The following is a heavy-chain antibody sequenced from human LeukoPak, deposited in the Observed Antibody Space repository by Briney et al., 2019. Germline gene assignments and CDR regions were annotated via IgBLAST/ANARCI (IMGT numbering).Heavy chain of an antibody. J-gene: IGHJ4*02. CDR3: ANGRGSYEAS. CDR1: GFTFSSSA. Sequence: PGGSLRLSRAASGFTFSSSAMSWVRQVPGKGLEWVSAISGSGGSTYYADSVKGRFTISRDNSKSTLYLQMNSLRAEDTAVYYCANGRGSYEASWGQGTLVTVSS. CDR2: ISGSGGST. V-gene: IGHV3-23*01. D-gene: IGHD1-26*01.